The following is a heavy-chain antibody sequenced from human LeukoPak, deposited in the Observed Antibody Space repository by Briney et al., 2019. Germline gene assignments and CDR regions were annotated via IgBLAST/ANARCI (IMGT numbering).Heavy chain of an antibody. V-gene: IGHV4-4*07. CDR1: GGSISSYY. J-gene: IGHJ4*02. CDR2: IYSSGST. Sequence: PSETLSLTCTVSGGSISSYYWSWIRQPPGKGLEWIGRIYSSGSTDYNPSLKSRVTILVDRSKNQFSLKLSSVTAADTAVYYCARTPDPDYFDYWGQGTLVTVSS. D-gene: IGHD2-15*01. CDR3: ARTPDPDYFDY.